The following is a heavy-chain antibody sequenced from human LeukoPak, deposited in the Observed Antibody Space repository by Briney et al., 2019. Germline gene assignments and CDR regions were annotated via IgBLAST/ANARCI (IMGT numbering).Heavy chain of an antibody. CDR1: GFTFGDYA. CDR3: AKRFCASASCSHFFFYGLDL. J-gene: IGHJ6*02. CDR2: ISGSGETT. Sequence: PGGSLRLSRAASGFTFGDYAMTWVRQAPGKGLEWVSSISGSGETTYYADSVEGRLTISRDNSQNTLYLQMNSLRAEDTAIYYCAKRFCASASCSHFFFYGLDLWGQGTTVTVSS. V-gene: IGHV3-23*01. D-gene: IGHD2-2*01.